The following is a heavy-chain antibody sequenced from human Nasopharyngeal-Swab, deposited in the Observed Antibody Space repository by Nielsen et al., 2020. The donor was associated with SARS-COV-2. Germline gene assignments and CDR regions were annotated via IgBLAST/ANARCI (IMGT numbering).Heavy chain of an antibody. CDR2: IYTSGST. D-gene: IGHD2-15*01. CDR1: GGSISSGSYY. J-gene: IGHJ3*02. V-gene: IGHV4-61*02. CDR3: AREGGYCSGGSCYRYGAFDI. Sequence: SETLSLTCTVSGGSISSGSYYWSWIRQPAGKGLEWIGRIYTSGSTNYNPSLKSRVTISVDTSKNQFSLKLSSVTAADTAVYHCAREGGYCSGGSCYRYGAFDIWGQGTMVTVSS.